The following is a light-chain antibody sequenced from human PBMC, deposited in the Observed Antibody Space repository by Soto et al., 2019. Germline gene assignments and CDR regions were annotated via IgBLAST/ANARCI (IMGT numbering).Light chain of an antibody. CDR3: QSYESSLSGWI. J-gene: IGLJ2*01. Sequence: QSVLTQPPSVSGAPGQRVTISCPGSRSHIGAGYEVHWYQQIPGTAPKLLIYGNTNRPSGVPDRFSASKSGTSASLAITGLQAEDEADYYCQSYESSLSGWIFGGGTQLTVL. CDR1: RSHIGAGYE. CDR2: GNT. V-gene: IGLV1-40*01.